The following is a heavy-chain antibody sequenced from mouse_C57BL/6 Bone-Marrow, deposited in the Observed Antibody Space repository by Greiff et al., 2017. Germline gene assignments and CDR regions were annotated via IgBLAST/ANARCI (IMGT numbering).Heavy chain of an antibody. Sequence: EVMLVESGEGLVKPGGSLKFSCAASGFTFSSYAMSWVRQTPEKRLEWVAYISSGGGYIYYADTVKGRFTISRDNARNTLYLQMSSLKSEDTAMYYCTRDITSVGSGDWYFDVWGTGTTVTVSS. J-gene: IGHJ1*03. CDR1: GFTFSSYA. V-gene: IGHV5-9-1*02. CDR3: TRDITSVGSGDWYFDV. D-gene: IGHD1-1*01. CDR2: ISSGGGYI.